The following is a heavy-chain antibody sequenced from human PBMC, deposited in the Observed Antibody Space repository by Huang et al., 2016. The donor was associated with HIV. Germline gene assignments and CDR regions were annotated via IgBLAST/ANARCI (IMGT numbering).Heavy chain of an antibody. D-gene: IGHD5-12*01. Sequence: EMQLLESGGGLVQPGGSLRLSCAGSAFTFRSYAMTWVRQVQGKGLEWFSATSGSGGNKYYADAVKGRFTISRDNSKNTLYLQMNSLRAEDTAVYYCARVASGYDFSARGSDWFDPWGQGTQVSVSS. CDR1: AFTFRSYA. V-gene: IGHV3-23*01. CDR2: TSGSGGNK. J-gene: IGHJ5*02. CDR3: ARVASGYDFSARGSDWFDP.